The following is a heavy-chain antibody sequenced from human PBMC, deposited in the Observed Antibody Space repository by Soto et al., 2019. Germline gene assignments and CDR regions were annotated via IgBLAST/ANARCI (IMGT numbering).Heavy chain of an antibody. CDR3: ARVPYGIAVAGYYDYYGMEV. CDR2: IYHSGST. J-gene: IGHJ6*02. Sequence: PSETLSLTCAVSGGSISSSNWWSWVRQPPGKGLEWIGEIYHSGSTNYNPSLKSRVTISVDKSKNQFSLKLSSVTAADTAVYYCARVPYGIAVAGYYDYYGMEVWGQATTVTVSS. CDR1: GGSISSSNW. V-gene: IGHV4-4*02. D-gene: IGHD6-19*01.